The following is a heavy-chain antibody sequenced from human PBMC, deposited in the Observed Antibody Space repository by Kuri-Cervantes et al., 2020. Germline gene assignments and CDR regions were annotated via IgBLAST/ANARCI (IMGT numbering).Heavy chain of an antibody. V-gene: IGHV1-2*02. CDR3: ARDQSNHGGTTIDY. J-gene: IGHJ4*02. D-gene: IGHD1-14*01. Sequence: ASVKVSCKASGYTFTDFYLHWVRQAPGQGLEWMGWIHPNSGGTRYAQKFQGRVTMTRDTSISTAYLELSSLRSDDTAVYYCARDQSNHGGTTIDYWGQGTLVTVSS. CDR2: IHPNSGGT. CDR1: GYTFTDFY.